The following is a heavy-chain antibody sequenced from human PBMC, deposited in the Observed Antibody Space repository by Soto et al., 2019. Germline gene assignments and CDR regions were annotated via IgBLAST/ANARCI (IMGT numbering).Heavy chain of an antibody. CDR1: GYTFTSYG. Sequence: QVQLVQSGVEVKKPGASVKVSCKASGYTFTSYGFSWVRQAPGQGVEWMGWISAYNGDTNYAQKFQGRVTMTTDTSTSTANMELRSLRSDDTAVYFCARDPSTSKSPDYYYYYMDVWGKGTTVTVSS. V-gene: IGHV1-18*01. CDR2: ISAYNGDT. J-gene: IGHJ6*03. CDR3: ARDPSTSKSPDYYYYYMDV.